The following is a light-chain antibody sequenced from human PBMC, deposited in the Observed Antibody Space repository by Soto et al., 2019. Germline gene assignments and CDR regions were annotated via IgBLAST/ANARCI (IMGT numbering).Light chain of an antibody. J-gene: IGLJ1*01. V-gene: IGLV1-40*01. CDR2: NNN. Sequence: QSVLTQPPSVSAPPGQRVTISCTGSSSNIGAGYDVHWYQRLPGTAPKVLIYNNNNRPSGVPDRFSGSKSGTSASLAITGLQAEDEADYYCQSYDSSLSGSDVFGTGTKLTVL. CDR3: QSYDSSLSGSDV. CDR1: SSNIGAGYD.